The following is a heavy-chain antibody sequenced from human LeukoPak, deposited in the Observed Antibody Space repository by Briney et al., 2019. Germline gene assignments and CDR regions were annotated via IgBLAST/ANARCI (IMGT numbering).Heavy chain of an antibody. Sequence: GASVKVSCKASGYTFTGYYMHWVRQAPGRGLEWMGWINPNSGGTNYAQKFQGRVTMTRDTSISTAYMELSRLRSDDTAVYYCARAVGSGSYQANFDYWGQGTLVTVSS. J-gene: IGHJ4*02. CDR1: GYTFTGYY. CDR2: INPNSGGT. CDR3: ARAVGSGSYQANFDY. D-gene: IGHD1-26*01. V-gene: IGHV1-2*02.